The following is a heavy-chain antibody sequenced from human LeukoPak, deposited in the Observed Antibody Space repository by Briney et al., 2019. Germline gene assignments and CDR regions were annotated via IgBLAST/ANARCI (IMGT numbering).Heavy chain of an antibody. V-gene: IGHV4-34*01. CDR3: ARHYSGSYYGFFRFDY. D-gene: IGHD1-26*01. CDR1: GFTFSTYA. Sequence: GSLRLSCAASGFTFSTYAMSWVRQAPGKGLEWVGEINHSGSTNYNPSLKSRVTMSVDTSKNQFSLNLNSVTAADTAVYYCARHYSGSYYGFFRFDYWGQGTLVTVSS. J-gene: IGHJ4*02. CDR2: INHSGST.